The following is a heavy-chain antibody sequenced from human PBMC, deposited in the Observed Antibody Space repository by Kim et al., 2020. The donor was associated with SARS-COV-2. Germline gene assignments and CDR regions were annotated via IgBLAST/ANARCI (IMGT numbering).Heavy chain of an antibody. CDR3: ARGYNWFDP. V-gene: IGHV3-72*01. CDR1: GFTFSDHY. CDR2: TRNKANSYTT. J-gene: IGHJ5*02. Sequence: GGSLRLSCAASGFTFSDHYMDWVRQAPGKGLEWVGRTRNKANSYTTEYAASVKGRFTISRDDSKNSLYLQMNSLKTEDTAVYYCARGYNWFDPWGQGTLVTVSS.